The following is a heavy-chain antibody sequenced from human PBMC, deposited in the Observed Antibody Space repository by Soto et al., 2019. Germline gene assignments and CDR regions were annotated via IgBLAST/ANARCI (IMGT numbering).Heavy chain of an antibody. Sequence: GGSLRLSCAASGFTFSDYYMSWIRQAPGKGLEWVPYISSSGSTIYYADSVKGRFTISRDNAKNSLYLQMNSLRAEDTAVYYCARQLYYDSSGYYYGQIDYWGQGTLVTVSS. CDR3: ARQLYYDSSGYYYGQIDY. V-gene: IGHV3-11*01. D-gene: IGHD3-22*01. CDR2: ISSSGSTI. CDR1: GFTFSDYY. J-gene: IGHJ4*02.